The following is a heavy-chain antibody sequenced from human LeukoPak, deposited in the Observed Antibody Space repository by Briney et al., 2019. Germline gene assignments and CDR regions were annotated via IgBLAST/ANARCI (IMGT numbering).Heavy chain of an antibody. J-gene: IGHJ4*02. V-gene: IGHV3-48*03. CDR3: ARGSSSYSSSWYPGVAYY. D-gene: IGHD6-13*01. Sequence: GGSLRLSCAASGFTFSSYEMNWVRQAPGKGLEWVSYISSSGSTIYYADSVKGRFTISRDNAKNSLYLQMNSLRAEDTAVYYCARGSSSYSSSWYPGVAYYWGQGTLVTVSP. CDR2: ISSSGSTI. CDR1: GFTFSSYE.